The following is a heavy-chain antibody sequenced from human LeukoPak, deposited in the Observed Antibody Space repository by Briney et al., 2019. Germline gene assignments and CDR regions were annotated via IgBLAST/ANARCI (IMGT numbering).Heavy chain of an antibody. J-gene: IGHJ4*02. D-gene: IGHD2-21*01. V-gene: IGHV3-23*01. Sequence: GGSLRLSCATSGSPFETNAMSWVRQAPGKGLEWVATIGNTETFYADSVTGRFTISRVNSKNKVNLQMNRLSSEDTAIYDRSKGWIQFNRGFDCCDSWGQGTVVTVSS. CDR1: GSPFETNA. CDR2: IGNTET. CDR3: SKGWIQFNRGFDCCDS.